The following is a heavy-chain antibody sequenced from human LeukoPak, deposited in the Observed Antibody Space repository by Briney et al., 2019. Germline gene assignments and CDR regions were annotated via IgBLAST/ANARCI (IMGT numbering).Heavy chain of an antibody. CDR1: GFTFSNAW. CDR3: TTTPVLRFLEWLNLLSWFDP. D-gene: IGHD3-3*01. Sequence: PGRSLRLSCAASGFTFSNAWMSWVRQAPGKGLEWVGGIKSKTGGGTTDYAAHVQCTFTISRDDSKNTLYLQMNSLKTEDTAVYYCTTTPVLRFLEWLNLLSWFDPWGEGALVTVSS. J-gene: IGHJ5*02. V-gene: IGHV3-15*01. CDR2: IKSKTGGGTT.